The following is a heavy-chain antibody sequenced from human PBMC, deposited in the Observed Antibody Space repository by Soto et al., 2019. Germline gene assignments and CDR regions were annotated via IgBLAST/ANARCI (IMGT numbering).Heavy chain of an antibody. CDR2: MNPDSGNT. CDR1: GYTFTSYG. Sequence: ASVKVSCKASGYTFTSYGINWVRQATGQGLEWMGWMNPDSGNTGYAQKFQGRVTMTRNTSISTAYMELSSLRSEDTAVYYCARGRYGDYLFDYWGQGTLVTVSS. CDR3: ARGRYGDYLFDY. V-gene: IGHV1-8*01. J-gene: IGHJ4*02. D-gene: IGHD4-17*01.